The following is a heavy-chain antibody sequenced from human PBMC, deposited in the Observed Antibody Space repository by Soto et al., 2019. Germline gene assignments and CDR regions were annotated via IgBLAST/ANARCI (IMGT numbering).Heavy chain of an antibody. CDR2: IWYDGSNK. CDR1: GFTFSSYG. Sequence: GGSLRLSCAASGFTFSSYGMHWVRQAPGKGLEWVAVIWYDGSNKYYADSVKGRFTISRDNSKNTLYLQMNSLRAEDTAVYYCARGGYSSGWDYLDYWGQGTLVTVSS. V-gene: IGHV3-33*01. J-gene: IGHJ4*02. D-gene: IGHD6-19*01. CDR3: ARGGYSSGWDYLDY.